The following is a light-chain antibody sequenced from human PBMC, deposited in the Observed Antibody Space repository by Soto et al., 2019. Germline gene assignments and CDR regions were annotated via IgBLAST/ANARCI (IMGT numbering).Light chain of an antibody. CDR2: EVS. CDR3: SSFSSSDSLVV. Sequence: QSALTQPASVSGSPGQSITISCTGTASDIGGFNYVSWYQHHPGKAPKLMISEVSNRPSGVSNRFSGSKSGNTASLTISGLQAEDEAEYFCSSFSSSDSLVVFGGGTKLTVL. J-gene: IGLJ2*01. CDR1: ASDIGGFNY. V-gene: IGLV2-14*01.